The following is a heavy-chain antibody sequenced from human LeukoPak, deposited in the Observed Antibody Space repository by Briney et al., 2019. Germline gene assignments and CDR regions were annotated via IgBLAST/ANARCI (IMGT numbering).Heavy chain of an antibody. CDR2: IKQDGSEK. CDR1: GFTFSSYW. Sequence: GGSLRLSCAASGFTFSSYWMSWVRQAPGKGLEWVANIKQDGSEKYYVDSVKGRFTISRDNAKNSLYLQMNSLRAEDTAVYYCAKVYSSSWFDLDYWGQGTLVTVSS. J-gene: IGHJ4*02. V-gene: IGHV3-7*03. D-gene: IGHD6-13*01. CDR3: AKVYSSSWFDLDY.